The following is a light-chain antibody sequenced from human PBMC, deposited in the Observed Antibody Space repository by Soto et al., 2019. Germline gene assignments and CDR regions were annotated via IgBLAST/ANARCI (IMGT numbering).Light chain of an antibody. CDR1: QSVSSN. CDR2: GAY. Sequence: EIVWTQCPGTLSLSPGERARLCCVASQSVSSNLAWYQQKPGQAVRLLIYGAYTRATGITARFSGSGSGTDFTITISCLQSEDFATYYCQQYYSYPLTVGGVTQVEIK. J-gene: IGKJ4*01. V-gene: IGKV3-15*01. CDR3: QQYYSYPLT.